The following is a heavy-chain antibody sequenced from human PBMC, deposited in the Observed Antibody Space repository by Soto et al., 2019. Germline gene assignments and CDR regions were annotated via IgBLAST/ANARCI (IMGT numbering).Heavy chain of an antibody. D-gene: IGHD6-6*01. V-gene: IGHV4-30-4*01. CDR3: ARDRSNSPDYFDF. J-gene: IGHJ4*02. CDR2: IYYSGRT. Sequence: QVQLQESGPGLVKPSQTLSLTCTVSGGSIDNYEYYWTWIRQPPGKGLEWVGYIYYSGRTNYNPSLHCRLTISLATSKNQFSLRLTSVSAADTAMYYCARDRSNSPDYFDFWGQGPLVTVSS. CDR1: GGSIDNYEYY.